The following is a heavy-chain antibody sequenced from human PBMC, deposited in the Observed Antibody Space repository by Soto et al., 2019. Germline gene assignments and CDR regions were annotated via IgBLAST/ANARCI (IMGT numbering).Heavy chain of an antibody. J-gene: IGHJ5*02. Sequence: PSETLSLTCSVSGGSIGSSSYYFGWIRQPPGKGLEWIGSLYYTGTTNYNSSLKSRVTISADKSQNQFSLRLSSVTAADTAVYYCGAYCSRTHCYYWFGPRGQGTLVPASP. V-gene: IGHV4-39*01. CDR2: LYYTGTT. D-gene: IGHD2-2*01. CDR1: GGSIGSSSYY. CDR3: GAYCSRTHCYYWFGP.